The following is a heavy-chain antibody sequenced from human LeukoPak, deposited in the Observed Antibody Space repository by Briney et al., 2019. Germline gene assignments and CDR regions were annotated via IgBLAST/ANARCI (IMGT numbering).Heavy chain of an antibody. Sequence: ASVKVSCRASGGTFSSYAISWVRQAPGQGLEWMGRINPNSGGTNYAQKFQGRVTMTRDTSISTAYMELSRLRSDDTAVYYCATERGLITMVRGVTIDYWGQGTLVTVSS. CDR2: INPNSGGT. D-gene: IGHD3-10*01. J-gene: IGHJ4*02. CDR3: ATERGLITMVRGVTIDY. CDR1: GGTFSSYA. V-gene: IGHV1-2*06.